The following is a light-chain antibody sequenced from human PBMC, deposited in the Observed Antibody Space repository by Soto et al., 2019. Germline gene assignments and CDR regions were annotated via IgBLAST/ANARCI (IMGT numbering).Light chain of an antibody. Sequence: QSALTQPRSVSGSPGQSVTISCTGTSSDVGGYNYVSWYQQQPGKAPKLMIYDVSKRPSGVPDRFSGSKSGNTASLTISGLQAEDEADYYGCSYAGSYTWVFGGGTKVTVL. CDR2: DVS. V-gene: IGLV2-11*01. J-gene: IGLJ3*02. CDR1: SSDVGGYNY. CDR3: CSYAGSYTWV.